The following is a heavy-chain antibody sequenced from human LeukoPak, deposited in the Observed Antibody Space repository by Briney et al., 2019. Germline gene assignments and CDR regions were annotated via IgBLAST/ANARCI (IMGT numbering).Heavy chain of an antibody. CDR1: GFTFSSNT. D-gene: IGHD2-15*01. V-gene: IGHV3-23*01. J-gene: IGHJ4*02. CDR2: ISGSGSST. CDR3: TKDLERYCSGGSCYSFDY. Sequence: GGSLRLSCAASGFTFSSNTMSWVRQAPGRGLEWVSVISGSGSSTYYADSVKGRFTISRDNSMNTLYLQLNSLRAEDTAVYYCTKDLERYCSGGSCYSFDYWGQGTLVTVSS.